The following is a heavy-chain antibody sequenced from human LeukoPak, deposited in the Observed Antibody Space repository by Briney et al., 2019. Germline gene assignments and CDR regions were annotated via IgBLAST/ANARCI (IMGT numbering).Heavy chain of an antibody. V-gene: IGHV3-23*01. CDR1: GFAFSVYA. CDR3: ARWGSVGYSGYDLFDS. Sequence: PGGSLRLSCSASGFAFSVYAMSWLRQPPGKGLEWVSTINANSGTTSYADSVKGRFTISRDNSKNTLYLQMNSLRAEDTAVYYCARWGSVGYSGYDLFDSWGQGTLVTVSS. CDR2: INANSGTT. J-gene: IGHJ4*02. D-gene: IGHD5-12*01.